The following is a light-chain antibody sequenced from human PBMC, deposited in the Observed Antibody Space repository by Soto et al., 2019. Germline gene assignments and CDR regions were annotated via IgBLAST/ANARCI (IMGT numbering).Light chain of an antibody. V-gene: IGLV2-14*01. CDR2: DVS. CDR3: SSYTSTNSWV. CDR1: SSDVGGYNY. J-gene: IGLJ3*02. Sequence: QSVLTQSASVSGSPGLSITISCTGTSSDVGGYNYVSWYQQHPGKAPKLIIYDVSNRPSGVSTRFSGSKSGNTASLTISGLQAEDEADYSCSSYTSTNSWVFGGGTKVTVL.